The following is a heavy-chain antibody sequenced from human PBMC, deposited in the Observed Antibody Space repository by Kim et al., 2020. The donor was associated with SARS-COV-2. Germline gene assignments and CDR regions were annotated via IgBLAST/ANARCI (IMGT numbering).Heavy chain of an antibody. V-gene: IGHV3-7*03. J-gene: IGHJ4*02. CDR1: GFTFSSYW. D-gene: IGHD3-16*02. Sequence: GGSLRLSCAASGFTFSSYWMSWVRQAPGKGLEWVANIKQDGSEKYYVDSVKGRFTISRDNAKNSLYLQMNSLRAEDTAVYYCAKEGSYDYVWGSYRYTGLYYFDYWGQGTLVTVSS. CDR3: AKEGSYDYVWGSYRYTGLYYFDY. CDR2: IKQDGSEK.